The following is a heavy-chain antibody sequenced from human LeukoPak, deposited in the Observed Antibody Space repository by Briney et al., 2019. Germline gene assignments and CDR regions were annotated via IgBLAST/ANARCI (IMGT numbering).Heavy chain of an antibody. CDR3: ARDPGIPAAGTVGYFDY. D-gene: IGHD6-13*01. J-gene: IGHJ4*02. CDR2: IRGGGGST. CDR1: GFTFSRYG. Sequence: GGTLRLSCEASGFTFSRYGMSWVRQAPGKGLEWDSAIRGGGGSTYYADSVKGRFTISRDNAKNSLYLQMNSLRAEDTAVYYCARDPGIPAAGTVGYFDYWGQGTLVTVSS. V-gene: IGHV3-23*01.